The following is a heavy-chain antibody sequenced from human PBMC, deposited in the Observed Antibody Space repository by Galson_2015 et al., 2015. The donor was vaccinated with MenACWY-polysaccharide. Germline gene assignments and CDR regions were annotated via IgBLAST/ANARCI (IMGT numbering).Heavy chain of an antibody. CDR1: GYSFSSYD. Sequence: SVKVSCKASGYSFSSYDINWVRQAPGQGLEWMGWMNPNSGNTDYAQKFQGRVTMTRDTATSTAYMELRMLRSDDTAVYYCARIITLQHAVVDTWGQGTLVSVST. D-gene: IGHD3-16*01. CDR3: ARIITLQHAVVDT. V-gene: IGHV1-8*01. J-gene: IGHJ5*02. CDR2: MNPNSGNT.